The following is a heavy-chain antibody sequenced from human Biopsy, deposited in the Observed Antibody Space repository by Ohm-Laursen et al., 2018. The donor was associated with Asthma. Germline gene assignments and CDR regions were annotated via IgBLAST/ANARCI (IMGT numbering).Heavy chain of an antibody. V-gene: IGHV3-30*18. Sequence: SLRLSCTATGFTFSNYGMHWVRQAPGKGLDWVAVISFDGSNKNYTDSVKGRFTIYRDNSRNTLHLQMNSVRAEDTAVYYCAKDVFPGWELRRGPDYWGQGTLVTVSS. CDR3: AKDVFPGWELRRGPDY. J-gene: IGHJ4*02. D-gene: IGHD1-26*01. CDR1: GFTFSNYG. CDR2: ISFDGSNK.